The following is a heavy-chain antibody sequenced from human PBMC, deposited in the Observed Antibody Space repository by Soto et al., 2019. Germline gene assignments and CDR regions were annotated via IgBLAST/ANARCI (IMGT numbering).Heavy chain of an antibody. Sequence: SETLSLTCAVYGGSFSGYYWSWIRQPPGKGLEWIGEINHSGSTNYNPSLKSRVTISVDTPKNQFSLKLSSVTAADTAVYYCARGLAVGYNWFDPWGQGTLVTVSS. CDR2: INHSGST. D-gene: IGHD3-16*01. CDR1: GGSFSGYY. V-gene: IGHV4-34*01. J-gene: IGHJ5*02. CDR3: ARGLAVGYNWFDP.